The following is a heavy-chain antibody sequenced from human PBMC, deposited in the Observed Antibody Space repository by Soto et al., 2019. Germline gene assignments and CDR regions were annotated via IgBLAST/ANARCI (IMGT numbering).Heavy chain of an antibody. J-gene: IGHJ5*02. V-gene: IGHV3-30*18. D-gene: IGHD6-19*01. CDR1: GFTFSSYG. CDR2: ISYDGSNK. CDR3: AKETVDSSGWYRWFDP. Sequence: VGSLRVSCAASGFTFSSYGMHWVRQAPGKGLEWVAVISYDGSNKYYADSVKGRFTISRDNSKNTLHLQMNSLRAEDTAVYYCAKETVDSSGWYRWFDPWGQGTLVTVSS.